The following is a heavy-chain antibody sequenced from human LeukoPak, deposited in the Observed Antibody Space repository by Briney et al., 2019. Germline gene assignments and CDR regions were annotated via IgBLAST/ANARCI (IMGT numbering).Heavy chain of an antibody. CDR2: ISYDGSNK. CDR1: GFTFSSYG. Sequence: GGSLRLSCAASGFTFSSYGMHWVRQAPGKGLEWVAVISYDGSNKYYADSVKGRFTISRDNSKNTLYLQMNSLRAEGTAVYYCANGLSIVGATPGRYWGQGTLVTVSS. J-gene: IGHJ4*02. D-gene: IGHD1-26*01. CDR3: ANGLSIVGATPGRY. V-gene: IGHV3-30*05.